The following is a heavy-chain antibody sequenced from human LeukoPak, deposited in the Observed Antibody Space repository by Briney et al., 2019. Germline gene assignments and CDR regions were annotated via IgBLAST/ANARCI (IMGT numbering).Heavy chain of an antibody. J-gene: IGHJ4*02. CDR1: GYSFTSYW. CDR3: ASGGRLANLPFDY. Sequence: GESLKISCKGSGYSFTSYWIGWVRQMPGKGLEWMGIICPGDSDTRYSPSFQGQATISADKSISTAYLQWSSLKASDTAMYYCASGGRLANLPFDYWGQGTLVTVSS. CDR2: ICPGDSDT. D-gene: IGHD3-16*01. V-gene: IGHV5-51*01.